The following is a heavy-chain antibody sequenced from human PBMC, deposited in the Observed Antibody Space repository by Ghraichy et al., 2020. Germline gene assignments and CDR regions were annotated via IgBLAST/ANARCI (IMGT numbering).Heavy chain of an antibody. CDR2: INNGGDTI. V-gene: IGHV3-48*03. Sequence: GESLNISCAGSGFSFGNYEMNWVRQAPEKGLELISYINNGGDTIYYADFVKGRFTISRDNAKNSLYLQMNSLRADDTAIYYCARGTGCSGGSCWEWEFDPWGQGTLVTVSS. J-gene: IGHJ5*02. CDR3: ARGTGCSGGSCWEWEFDP. D-gene: IGHD2-15*01. CDR1: GFSFGNYE.